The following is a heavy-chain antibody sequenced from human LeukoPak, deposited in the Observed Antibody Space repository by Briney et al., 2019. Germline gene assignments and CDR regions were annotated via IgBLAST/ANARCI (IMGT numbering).Heavy chain of an antibody. J-gene: IGHJ5*02. D-gene: IGHD3-10*01. CDR3: ARGSRGVIRFRFDP. CDR2: INYSGYT. Sequence: PSETLTLTCTVSGGSFSTTSYYWGWIRQPPGKGLEGIARINYSGYTYYRTSLKSRVTISVDTSKNQFSLKVSSVTAADTAVYYCARGSRGVIRFRFDPWGQGTLVTVSS. V-gene: IGHV4-39*07. CDR1: GGSFSTTSYY.